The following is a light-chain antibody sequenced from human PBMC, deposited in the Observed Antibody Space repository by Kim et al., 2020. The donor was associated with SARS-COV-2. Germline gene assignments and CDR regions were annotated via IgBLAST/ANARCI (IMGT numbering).Light chain of an antibody. CDR1: QTVNSH. V-gene: IGKV3-15*01. CDR2: GAS. CDR3: QQYDDWPYT. J-gene: IGKJ2*01. Sequence: VSPGERATPSCRASQTVNSHLAWYQQRPGQAPRLLIYGASTRATGIPARFSGSGSGSEFSLTISSLESEDFAVYYCQQYDDWPYTFGQGTKLEI.